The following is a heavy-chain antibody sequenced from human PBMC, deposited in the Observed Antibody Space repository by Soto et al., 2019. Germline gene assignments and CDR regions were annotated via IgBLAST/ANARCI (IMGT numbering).Heavy chain of an antibody. J-gene: IGHJ4*02. CDR2: IKHSGST. V-gene: IGHV4-34*01. D-gene: IGHD4-4*01. CDR1: SGSVSGYY. Sequence: QVQLQQWGAGLLKPSETLSLTCALYSGSVSGYYWSWIRQPPGKGLEWIGAIKHSGSTNYNPSRKCRVTISVDTSKNQFYLKLSSVTAADAYLYAFARGTGSNFDWWGQGTLVTVSS. CDR3: ARGTGSNFDW.